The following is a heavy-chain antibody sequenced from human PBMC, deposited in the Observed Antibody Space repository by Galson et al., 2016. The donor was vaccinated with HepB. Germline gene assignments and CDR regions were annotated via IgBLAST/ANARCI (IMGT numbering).Heavy chain of an antibody. J-gene: IGHJ4*02. CDR3: TKGLPYGTTWVGASDY. CDR2: ITWNSNNI. CDR1: GFNFDDSA. Sequence: SLRLSCAASGFNFDDSAMYWVRQVSGKGLEWVSGITWNSNNIQYADSVKGRFTISRDNAKNSLYLQMNSLRPDDTAFYYCTKGLPYGTTWVGASDYWGQGALVTVSS. D-gene: IGHD3-10*01. V-gene: IGHV3-9*01.